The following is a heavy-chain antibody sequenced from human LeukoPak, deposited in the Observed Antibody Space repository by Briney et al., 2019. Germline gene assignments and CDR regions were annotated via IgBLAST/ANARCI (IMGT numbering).Heavy chain of an antibody. CDR1: GFSLSTSGVG. Sequence: RASGPTLVNPTQTLTLTCTFSGFSLSTSGVGVGWIRQPPGKALEWLALIYWDDDKRYSPSLKSRLTITKDTSKNQVVLSMTNMEPVDTATYYCVRNPEYGSGSSTWFDPWGPGTLVTVSS. D-gene: IGHD3-10*01. V-gene: IGHV2-5*02. J-gene: IGHJ5*02. CDR3: VRNPEYGSGSSTWFDP. CDR2: IYWDDDK.